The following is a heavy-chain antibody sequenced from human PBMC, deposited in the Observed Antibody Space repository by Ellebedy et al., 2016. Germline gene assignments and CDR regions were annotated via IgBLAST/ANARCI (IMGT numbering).Heavy chain of an antibody. J-gene: IGHJ4*02. V-gene: IGHV3-23*01. D-gene: IGHD2-2*01. CDR1: GFTFSSYA. CDR3: AKDRRSLVSAAALHY. CDR2: ISGSGGST. Sequence: GESLKISCAASGFTFSSYAMSWVRQAPGKGLEWVSAISGSGGSTYYADSVKGRFTISRDNSKNTLYLQMNSLRAEDTAVYYCAKDRRSLVSAAALHYWGQGTLVTVSS.